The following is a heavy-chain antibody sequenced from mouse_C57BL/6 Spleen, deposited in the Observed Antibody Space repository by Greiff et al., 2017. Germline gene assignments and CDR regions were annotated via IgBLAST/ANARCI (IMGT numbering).Heavy chain of an antibody. CDR1: GYTFTSYW. V-gene: IGHV1-50*01. Sequence: VQLQQPGAELVKPGASVKLSCKASGYTFTSYWMQWVKQRPGQGLEWIGEIDPSDSYTNYNQKFKGKATLTVDTSSSTAYMQLSSLTSEDSAVYYCARGGSSYSSCAYWGQGTLVTVSA. CDR2: IDPSDSYT. CDR3: ARGGSSYSSCAY. J-gene: IGHJ3*01. D-gene: IGHD1-1*01.